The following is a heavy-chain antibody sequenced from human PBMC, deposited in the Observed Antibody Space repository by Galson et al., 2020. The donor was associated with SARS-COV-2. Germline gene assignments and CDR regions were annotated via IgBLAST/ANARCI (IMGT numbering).Heavy chain of an antibody. Sequence: ETPETLSLTCTVAGGNISTYYWSWIRQTPGNGLAWIGYMYYSGTTQAHPSLKSRVTISVDTSKNQFSLKLSSVTAADTAVYYCARRMPGGGYYYGLDVWGQGTAVTVSS. CDR2: MYYSGTT. J-gene: IGHJ6*02. CDR1: GGNISTYY. V-gene: IGHV4-59*08. CDR3: ARRMPGGGYYYGLDV. D-gene: IGHD2-15*01.